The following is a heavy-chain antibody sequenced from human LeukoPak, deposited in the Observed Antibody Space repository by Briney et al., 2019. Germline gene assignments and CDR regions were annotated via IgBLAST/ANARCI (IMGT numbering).Heavy chain of an antibody. J-gene: IGHJ2*01. V-gene: IGHV4-59*01. Sequence: SETLSLTCTVSGGSISSYYWSWIRQPPGKGLEWIGCIYYSGSTNYNPSLKSRVTISVDTSKNQFSLKLSSVTAADTAVYYCARDSKTYYYDSSGYYSWYFDLWGRGTLVTVSS. CDR1: GGSISSYY. CDR3: ARDSKTYYYDSSGYYSWYFDL. D-gene: IGHD3-22*01. CDR2: IYYSGST.